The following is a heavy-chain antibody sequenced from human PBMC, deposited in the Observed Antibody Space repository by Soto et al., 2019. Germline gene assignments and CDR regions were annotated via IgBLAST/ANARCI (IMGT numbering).Heavy chain of an antibody. CDR1: GGSINDFY. CDR3: ARVGGVAARTFDY. V-gene: IGHV4-59*01. D-gene: IGHD6-6*01. CDR2: ICYSGST. Sequence: PSETLSLTCTVSGGSINDFYWSWIRQPPGKGLEWIGYICYSGSTDYNPSLKGRVTISVDTSKNQFSLKLRSVTAADTAVYYCARVGGVAARTFDYWGQGTLVTVSS. J-gene: IGHJ4*02.